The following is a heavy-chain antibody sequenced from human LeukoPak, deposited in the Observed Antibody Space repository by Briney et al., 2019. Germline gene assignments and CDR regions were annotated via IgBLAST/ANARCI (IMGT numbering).Heavy chain of an antibody. V-gene: IGHV3-23*01. CDR2: ISGSGGST. D-gene: IGHD4-11*01. CDR3: AKDEHDYLFDY. Sequence: GGSLRLSCAASRFTFSSYAMSWVRQAPGKGLEWVSGISGSGGSTYYADSVKGRFTISRDNSKNTLYLQMNSLRAEDTAVYYCAKDEHDYLFDYWGQGTLVTVSS. J-gene: IGHJ4*02. CDR1: RFTFSSYA.